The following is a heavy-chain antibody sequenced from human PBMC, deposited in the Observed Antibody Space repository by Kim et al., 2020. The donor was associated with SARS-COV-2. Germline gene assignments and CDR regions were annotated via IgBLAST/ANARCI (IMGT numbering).Heavy chain of an antibody. CDR3: ARGLGDYSANDFPISSY. Sequence: ASVKVSCKASGYTFTTYDITWVRQATGQGLEWMGWMNPNSGDTGYAQKFQGRVTMTRDTSLSTAYMELTSLRSEDTAVYYCARGLGDYSANDFPISSYWGQGTLVTVSS. CDR1: GYTFTTYD. D-gene: IGHD1-26*01. CDR2: MNPNSGDT. J-gene: IGHJ4*02. V-gene: IGHV1-8*01.